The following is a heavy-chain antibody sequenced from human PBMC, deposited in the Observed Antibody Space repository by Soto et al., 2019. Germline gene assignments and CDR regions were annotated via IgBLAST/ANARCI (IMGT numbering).Heavy chain of an antibody. Sequence: GGSLKISCAASGFTFSSYAMSWVRQAPGKGLEWVSAISGSGGSTYYADSVKGRFTISRDNSKNTLYLQMNSLRAEDTAVYYCASREQYSSSSWPFDYWGQGTLVTVSS. CDR2: ISGSGGST. D-gene: IGHD6-6*01. J-gene: IGHJ4*02. CDR1: GFTFSSYA. V-gene: IGHV3-23*01. CDR3: ASREQYSSSSWPFDY.